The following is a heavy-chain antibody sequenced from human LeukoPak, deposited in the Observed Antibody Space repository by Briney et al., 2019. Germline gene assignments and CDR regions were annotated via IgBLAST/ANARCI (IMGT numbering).Heavy chain of an antibody. CDR1: GYTFTDHY. V-gene: IGHV1-2*02. D-gene: IGHD6-13*01. CDR3: TTNAAALDY. CDR2: MNPSDNGV. Sequence: EASVKVSCKASGYTFTDHYIHWVRQAPGQGLEWIGWMNPSDNGVNYAQKFQGRVAMTRDTSISTAYVEVTRLTSDDTAVYYCTTNAAALDYWGQGTLVTVSS. J-gene: IGHJ4*02.